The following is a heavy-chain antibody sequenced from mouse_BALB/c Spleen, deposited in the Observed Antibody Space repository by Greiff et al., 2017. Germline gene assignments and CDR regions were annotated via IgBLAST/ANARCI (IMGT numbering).Heavy chain of an antibody. J-gene: IGHJ3*01. Sequence: SGPELVRPGESVKISCKGSGYTFTDYAMHWVKQSHAKSLEWIGVISIYYDNTNYNQKFKGKATMTVDKSSSTAYMELARLTSEDSAIYYCARGDGNYVGFAYWGQGTLVTVSA. CDR1: GYTFTDYA. V-gene: IGHV1-67*01. CDR2: ISIYYDNT. CDR3: ARGDGNYVGFAY. D-gene: IGHD2-1*01.